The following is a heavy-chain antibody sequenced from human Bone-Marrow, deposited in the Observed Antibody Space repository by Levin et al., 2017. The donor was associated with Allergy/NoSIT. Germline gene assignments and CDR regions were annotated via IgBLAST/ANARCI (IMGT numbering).Heavy chain of an antibody. Sequence: ASVKVSCKVSGYTLTELSMHWVRQAPGKGLEWMGGFDPEDGETIYAQKFQGRVTMTEDTSTDTAYMELSSLRSEDTAVYYCATVEKVAGYDYYYYYMDVWGKGTTVTVSS. J-gene: IGHJ6*03. V-gene: IGHV1-24*01. D-gene: IGHD6-19*01. CDR1: GYTLTELS. CDR3: ATVEKVAGYDYYYYYMDV. CDR2: FDPEDGET.